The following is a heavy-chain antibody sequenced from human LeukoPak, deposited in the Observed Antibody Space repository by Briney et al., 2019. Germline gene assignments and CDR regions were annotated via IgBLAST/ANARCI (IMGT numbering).Heavy chain of an antibody. CDR1: GFTFSNAW. Sequence: GGSLRLSCAASGFTFSNAWMSWVRQAPGKGLEWVSSISSSSSYIYYADSVKGRFTISRDNAKNSLYLQMNSLRAEDTAVYYCAREGGGWYEGSFDYWGQGTLVTVSS. CDR2: ISSSSSYI. V-gene: IGHV3-21*01. J-gene: IGHJ4*02. D-gene: IGHD6-19*01. CDR3: AREGGGWYEGSFDY.